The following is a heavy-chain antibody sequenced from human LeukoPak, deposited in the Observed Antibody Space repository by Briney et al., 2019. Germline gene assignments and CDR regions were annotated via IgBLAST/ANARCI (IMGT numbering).Heavy chain of an antibody. CDR1: GGSISSGDYY. D-gene: IGHD3-3*01. CDR3: ARNSDFSFHY. V-gene: IGHV4-30-4*02. Sequence: SETLSLTCTVSGGSISSGDYYWSWIRQPPELGLEWIVYIYHTPSTYYNSFRERRDTISLDASKNRFCLKLSSLTAADTAVYYYARNSDFSFHYWGQGALVTVSS. J-gene: IGHJ4*02. CDR2: IYHTPST.